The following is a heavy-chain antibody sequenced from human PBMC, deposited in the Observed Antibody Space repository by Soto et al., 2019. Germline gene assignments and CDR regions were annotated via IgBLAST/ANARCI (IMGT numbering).Heavy chain of an antibody. Sequence: QLQLQESGPGLVKPSETLSLTCTVSGGSISSFNYFWGWIRQPPGKGLEWIGSLYYSGNTYYTPSLQSRVTISVDTSKKQCTLTLRSVTAADTAVYYCARGGGSTFNWFEPWGQGTLVTVSP. D-gene: IGHD2-15*01. J-gene: IGHJ5*02. CDR3: ARGGGSTFNWFEP. CDR1: GGSISSFNYF. CDR2: LYYSGNT. V-gene: IGHV4-39*01.